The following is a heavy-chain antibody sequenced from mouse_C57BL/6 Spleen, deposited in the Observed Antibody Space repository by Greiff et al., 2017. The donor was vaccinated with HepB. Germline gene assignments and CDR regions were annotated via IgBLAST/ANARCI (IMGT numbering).Heavy chain of an antibody. V-gene: IGHV6-3*01. CDR1: GFTFSNYW. Sequence: EVKLMESGGGLVQPGGSMKLSCVASGFTFSNYWMNWVRQSPEKGLEWVAQIRLKSDNYATHYAESVKGRFTISRDDSKSSVYLQMNNLRAEDTGIYYCTGGSYAMDYWGQGTSVTVSS. CDR2: IRLKSDNYAT. CDR3: TGGSYAMDY. J-gene: IGHJ4*01.